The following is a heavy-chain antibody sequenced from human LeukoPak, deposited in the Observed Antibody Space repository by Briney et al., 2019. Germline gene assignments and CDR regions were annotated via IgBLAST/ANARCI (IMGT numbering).Heavy chain of an antibody. Sequence: SETLSLTCTVSGAFTSTHYWSWVRQPLGKGLEWIGYVFYSGNSNYNSSFTSRLTMSVDTSKTQFSLKLTSVTAADTAVYYCARIDPLGYFDLWGQGTLVTVSS. CDR2: VFYSGNS. CDR1: GAFTSTHY. V-gene: IGHV4-59*11. CDR3: ARIDPLGYFDL. J-gene: IGHJ4*02.